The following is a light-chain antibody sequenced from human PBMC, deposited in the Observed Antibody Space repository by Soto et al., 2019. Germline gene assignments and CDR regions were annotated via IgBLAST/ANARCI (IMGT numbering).Light chain of an antibody. V-gene: IGKV3-11*01. Sequence: EIVLTQSPATLSLSPGERATLSCRASQSISTYLAWYQQKPGQPPRLLIYDAFNRATDIPARFSGSGSGTDFTLIISSLEPEDFAVYYCQQRSNWPMYTVGQGTKLEIK. CDR3: QQRSNWPMYT. CDR1: QSISTY. J-gene: IGKJ2*01. CDR2: DAF.